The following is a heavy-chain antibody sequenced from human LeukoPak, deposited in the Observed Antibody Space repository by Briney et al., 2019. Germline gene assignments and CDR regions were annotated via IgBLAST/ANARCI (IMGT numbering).Heavy chain of an antibody. CDR3: AREGLYSGYDSHFDY. CDR1: GGSISSSGSYY. V-gene: IGHV4-39*07. Sequence: SETLSLTCSVSGGSISSSGSYYWGWIRQPPGKGLEWIGTIHYTGSTYYSPSLKSRVTISLDTSKNHFSLKLSSVTAADTAVYYCAREGLYSGYDSHFDYWGQGTLVTVSS. CDR2: IHYTGST. J-gene: IGHJ4*02. D-gene: IGHD5-12*01.